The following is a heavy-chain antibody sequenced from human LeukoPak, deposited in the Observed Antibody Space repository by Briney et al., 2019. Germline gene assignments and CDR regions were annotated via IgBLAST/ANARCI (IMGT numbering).Heavy chain of an antibody. Sequence: GGSLRLSCAASGFTFDDYAMHWVRQAPGKGLEWVSGISWSSGSIGYADSVKGRFTISRDNAKNSLYLQMNSLRAEDTALYYCAKGSIMVRGVIDYWGQGTLVTVSS. CDR3: AKGSIMVRGVIDY. V-gene: IGHV3-9*01. D-gene: IGHD3-10*01. J-gene: IGHJ4*02. CDR1: GFTFDDYA. CDR2: ISWSSGSI.